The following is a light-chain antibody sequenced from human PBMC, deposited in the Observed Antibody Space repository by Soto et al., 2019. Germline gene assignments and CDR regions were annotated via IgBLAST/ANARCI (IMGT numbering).Light chain of an antibody. CDR2: CAS. CDR3: QQYDNFPPT. V-gene: IGKV1D-16*01. CDR1: QAIRHW. J-gene: IGKJ4*01. Sequence: DVQMAPSPSSLSAFVGDRVTITCRGSQAIRHWVAWYQQKPGKAPKALIYCASTLQSGVPSRFSGSGYGTDFTLTISSLQPADSAIYYCQQYDNFPPTVGGGPNVEIK.